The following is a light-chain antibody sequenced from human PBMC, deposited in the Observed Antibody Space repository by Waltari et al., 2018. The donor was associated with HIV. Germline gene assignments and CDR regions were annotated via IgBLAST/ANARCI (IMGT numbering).Light chain of an antibody. CDR2: EVT. CDR3: CSYVGSNTF. Sequence: QSALTQPASVSGSPGQSITLSCTGTRTDVGSYTLVSWYQQHPGKAPKLIIYEVTKRPSGVSNRFSGSKAGNTASLTISGLQADDEADYYCCSYVGSNTFFGTGTKVTVL. V-gene: IGLV2-23*02. CDR1: RTDVGSYTL. J-gene: IGLJ1*01.